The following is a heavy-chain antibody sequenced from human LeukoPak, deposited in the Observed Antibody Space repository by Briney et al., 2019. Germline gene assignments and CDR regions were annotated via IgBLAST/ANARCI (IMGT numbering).Heavy chain of an antibody. V-gene: IGHV4-39*01. CDR2: IYYSGST. J-gene: IGHJ4*02. Sequence: PSETLSLTCTVSGGSISSSGYYWAWIRQAPGKGLEWIASIYYSGSTYYNPSLRSRVTISADTSKNQFSLKVSSLTAADTAVYYCARHVSGWYNFWGQGTLLTVSS. CDR3: ARHVSGWYNF. CDR1: GGSISSSGYY. D-gene: IGHD6-19*01.